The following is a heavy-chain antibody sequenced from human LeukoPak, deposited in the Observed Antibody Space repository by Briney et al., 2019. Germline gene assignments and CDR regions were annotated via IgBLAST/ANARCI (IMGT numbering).Heavy chain of an antibody. CDR1: GFAFNNDA. V-gene: IGHV3-23*01. CDR2: IVGDSTIE. CDR3: ARQPYFYYYLDV. D-gene: IGHD3-10*01. Sequence: PGGSLRLSCAASGFAFNNDAMTWVRQAPGKGLEWVSTIVGDSTIEYYADSVRGRFSISSDNSKTMLFLHMNSLRAEDTAIYYCARQPYFYYYLDVWGKRTTVTVSS. J-gene: IGHJ6*03.